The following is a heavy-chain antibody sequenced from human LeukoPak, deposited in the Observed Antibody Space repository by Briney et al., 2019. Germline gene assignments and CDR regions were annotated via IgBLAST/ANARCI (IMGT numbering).Heavy chain of an antibody. Sequence: PGGSLRLSCAASGFTFSSYAMSWVRQAPGEGLEWVSAISGSGGSTYYADAVKGRFTISRDNSKNTLYLQMNSLKAEDTAVYYCAKDAPMAESITMIVVVIGYFDYWGQGTLVTVSS. D-gene: IGHD3-22*01. J-gene: IGHJ4*02. CDR2: ISGSGGST. V-gene: IGHV3-23*01. CDR1: GFTFSSYA. CDR3: AKDAPMAESITMIVVVIGYFDY.